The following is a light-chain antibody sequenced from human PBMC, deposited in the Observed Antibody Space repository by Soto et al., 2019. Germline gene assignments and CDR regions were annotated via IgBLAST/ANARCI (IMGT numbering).Light chain of an antibody. CDR3: QQFYSMPLT. CDR2: WVS. Sequence: DIVMTQSPDSLPVSLGERATINCRSSQSLLYDSNNKNYLAWYQQKTGQSPKLIISWVSTRESGVPDRFSGSGSGTDFSLTINNVQATDVAVYYCQQFYSMPLTFGGGTKVSTK. V-gene: IGKV4-1*01. J-gene: IGKJ4*01. CDR1: QSLLYDSNNKNY.